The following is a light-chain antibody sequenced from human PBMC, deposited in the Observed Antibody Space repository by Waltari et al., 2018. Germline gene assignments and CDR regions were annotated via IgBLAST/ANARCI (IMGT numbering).Light chain of an antibody. Sequence: SYVLTQPPSVSVAPGKTAVITCGGNNIGDKSVPWYRLKPGQAPVVVVHDDSDRPSGIPERLSGSNSGNTATLTISRVEAGDEADYYCQVWDTSDHRVFGGGTKLTVL. CDR2: DDS. CDR1: NIGDKS. V-gene: IGLV3-21*03. J-gene: IGLJ2*01. CDR3: QVWDTSDHRV.